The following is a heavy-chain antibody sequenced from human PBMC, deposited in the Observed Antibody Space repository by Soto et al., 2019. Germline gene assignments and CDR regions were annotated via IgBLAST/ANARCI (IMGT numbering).Heavy chain of an antibody. Sequence: QVQLVQSGAEVKKPGSSVKVSCKASGGTFSSYAISWVRQAPGQGLEWMGGIIPIFGTANYAQKFQGRVTITADESTSTAYMELSSLRSEDTGVYYCAGGGLTYYYDSSGYWDYWGQGTLVTVSS. D-gene: IGHD3-22*01. CDR2: IIPIFGTA. CDR1: GGTFSSYA. CDR3: AGGGLTYYYDSSGYWDY. J-gene: IGHJ4*02. V-gene: IGHV1-69*01.